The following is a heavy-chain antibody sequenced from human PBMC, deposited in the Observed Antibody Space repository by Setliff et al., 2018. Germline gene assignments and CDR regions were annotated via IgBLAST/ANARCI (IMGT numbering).Heavy chain of an antibody. Sequence: SETLSLTCAVSGSSITSSNWWSWVRQPPGKGLEWIGQIFHSGSTHYNPSLKSRLTISVDQSKNQFSLKLKSVTAADTAVYYCARAISGWYSAHYYYMDVWGKGTTVTVSS. CDR2: IFHSGST. CDR3: ARAISGWYSAHYYYMDV. V-gene: IGHV4-4*02. CDR1: GSSITSSNW. J-gene: IGHJ6*03. D-gene: IGHD6-19*01.